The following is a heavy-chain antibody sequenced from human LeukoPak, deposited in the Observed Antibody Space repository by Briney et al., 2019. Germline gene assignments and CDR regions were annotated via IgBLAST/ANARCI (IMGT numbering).Heavy chain of an antibody. D-gene: IGHD6-13*01. Sequence: SETLSLTCTVSGGSISSYYWSWIRQPPGKGLEWIGYIYYSGSTNYNPSLKSRVTISVDTYKNQFSLKLSSVTAADTAVYYCARAGGPLAAPDFWGQRTPVTVSS. V-gene: IGHV4-59*01. J-gene: IGHJ4*02. CDR1: GGSISSYY. CDR2: IYYSGST. CDR3: ARAGGPLAAPDF.